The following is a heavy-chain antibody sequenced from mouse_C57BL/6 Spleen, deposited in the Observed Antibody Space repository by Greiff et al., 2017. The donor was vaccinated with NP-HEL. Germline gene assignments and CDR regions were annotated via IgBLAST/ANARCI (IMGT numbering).Heavy chain of an antibody. CDR2: INPSNGGT. D-gene: IGHD2-4*01. CDR1: GYTFTSYW. J-gene: IGHJ1*03. V-gene: IGHV1-53*01. Sequence: QVQLKQPGTELVKPGASVKLSCKASGYTFTSYWMHWVKQRPGQGLEWIGNINPSNGGTNYNEKFKSKATLTVDKSSSKAYMQLSSLTSEDSAVYYCAGPYDYDVDWYFDVWGTGTTVTVSS. CDR3: AGPYDYDVDWYFDV.